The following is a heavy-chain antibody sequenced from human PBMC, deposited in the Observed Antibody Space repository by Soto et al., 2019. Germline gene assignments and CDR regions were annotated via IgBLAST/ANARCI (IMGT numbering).Heavy chain of an antibody. CDR2: FSAYNGNP. Sequence: QVQLVQSGAEVKKPGASVKVSCKASGYTFTSYGISWVRQAPGQGLEWMGWFSAYNGNPNNAPKLQGWGTVTTATATITAYVELRSVRSDHSDVYCCGRESAVAALDPCGQGTLVTVA. D-gene: IGHD6-19*01. J-gene: IGHJ5*02. CDR1: GYTFTSYG. CDR3: GRESAVAALDP. V-gene: IGHV1-18*01.